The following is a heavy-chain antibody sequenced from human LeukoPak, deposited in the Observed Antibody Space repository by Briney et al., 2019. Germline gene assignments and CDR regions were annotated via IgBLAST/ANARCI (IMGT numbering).Heavy chain of an antibody. CDR2: IYYSGST. D-gene: IGHD6-13*01. CDR3: ARGGSSWYFDY. CDR1: GGSISSSSYY. Sequence: SETLSLTCTVSGGSISSSSYYWGWIRQPPGKGLEWIGSIYYSGSTYYNPSLKSRVTISVDTSKNQFSLKLSSVTAADTAVYYCARGGSSWYFDYWGQGTLVTVSS. J-gene: IGHJ4*02. V-gene: IGHV4-39*07.